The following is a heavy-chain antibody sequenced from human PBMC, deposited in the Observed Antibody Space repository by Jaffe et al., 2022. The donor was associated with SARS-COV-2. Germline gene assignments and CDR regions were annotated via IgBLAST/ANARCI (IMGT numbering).Heavy chain of an antibody. CDR3: ARGVGLGMGYSYGYIDY. V-gene: IGHV3-30*04. D-gene: IGHD5-18*01. J-gene: IGHJ4*02. CDR1: GFAFSTYA. Sequence: QVQLVESGGGVVQPGRSLRLSCAASGFAFSTYAMHWVRQAPGKGLEWVAVISYDGTNKYYADSVKGQFTISRDNSKTTLYLQINSLRTEDTAVYYCARGVGLGMGYSYGYIDYWGQGTLVTVSS. CDR2: ISYDGTNK.